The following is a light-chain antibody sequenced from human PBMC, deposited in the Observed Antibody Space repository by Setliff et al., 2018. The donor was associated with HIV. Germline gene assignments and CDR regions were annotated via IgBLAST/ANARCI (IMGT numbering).Light chain of an antibody. CDR3: SSYTSINTFYV. CDR2: EVS. CDR1: SNDVGTYNY. Sequence: QSVLTQPASVSGSPGQSIIISCTGTSNDVGTYNYVSWHQHHSLRIGPKLIISEVSNRPSGVSNRFSGSKSGNTASLTISGLQAEDEADYYCSSYTSINTFYVFGTGTKVTVL. V-gene: IGLV2-14*01. J-gene: IGLJ1*01.